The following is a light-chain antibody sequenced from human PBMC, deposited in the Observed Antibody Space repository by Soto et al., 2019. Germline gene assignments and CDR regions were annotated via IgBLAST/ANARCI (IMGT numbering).Light chain of an antibody. J-gene: IGKJ1*01. CDR1: EKINKW. CDR3: QQCNSYPWT. V-gene: IGKV1-5*01. Sequence: DIQMTPSPSTLSASVGDRVTITCRASEKINKWLAWYQQTPGKAPKLLISDASSLESGVPSRFSCSGSGTEFTLTISSLQPDDCATYYCQQCNSYPWTCGQGTKGDIK. CDR2: DAS.